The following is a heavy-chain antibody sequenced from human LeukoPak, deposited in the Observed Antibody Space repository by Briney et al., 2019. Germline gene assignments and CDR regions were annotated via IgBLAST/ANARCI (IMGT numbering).Heavy chain of an antibody. CDR1: GVSISSFY. Sequence: SETLSLTCSVSGVSISSFYWTWIRQVPGKGLEWIGYFYNSGSSDYNPSLKSRVTISVDKSKNQFSLKLSSVTAADTAVYYCARGVQRDYVWGSYRLLDYWGQGTLVTVSS. CDR2: FYNSGSS. J-gene: IGHJ4*02. V-gene: IGHV4-59*12. D-gene: IGHD3-16*02. CDR3: ARGVQRDYVWGSYRLLDY.